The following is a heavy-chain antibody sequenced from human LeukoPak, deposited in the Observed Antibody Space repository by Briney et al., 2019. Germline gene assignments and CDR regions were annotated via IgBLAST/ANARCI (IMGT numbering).Heavy chain of an antibody. CDR1: GITLSDFW. CDR2: ISSSSSTI. J-gene: IGHJ1*01. V-gene: IGHV3-11*04. CDR3: ARDLEITMLPPGYFQH. D-gene: IGHD3-10*01. Sequence: GGSLRLSCAASGITLSDFWFSWVRQAPGKGLEWVSYISSSSSTIYYADSVKGRFTISRDNAKNSLYLQMNSLRAEDTAVYYCARDLEITMLPPGYFQHWGQGTLVTVSS.